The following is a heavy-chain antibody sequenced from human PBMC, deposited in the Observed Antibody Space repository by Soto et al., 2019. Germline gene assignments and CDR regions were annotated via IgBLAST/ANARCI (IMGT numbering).Heavy chain of an antibody. J-gene: IGHJ4*02. Sequence: GSLILSCAASGFTFSDYSMNWVRQAPGKGLEWVSSISSSSTYIYYVDSVKGRFTISRDNAKNSLYLQMNSLRVEDTAVYYCARGGDTSGSWPRYWGQGTLVTVSS. CDR3: ARGGDTSGSWPRY. V-gene: IGHV3-21*01. D-gene: IGHD6-19*01. CDR1: GFTFSDYS. CDR2: ISSSSTYI.